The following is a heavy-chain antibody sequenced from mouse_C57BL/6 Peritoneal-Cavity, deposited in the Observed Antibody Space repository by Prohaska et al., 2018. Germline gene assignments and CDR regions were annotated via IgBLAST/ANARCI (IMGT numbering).Heavy chain of an antibody. CDR3: ASLTGSFDY. CDR2: IDPSDSET. V-gene: IGHV1-52*01. CDR1: FTSYW. D-gene: IGHD4-1*01. J-gene: IGHJ2*01. Sequence: FTSYWMHWVKQRPIQGLEWIGNIDPSDSETHYNQKFKDKATLTVDKSSSTAYMQLSSLTSEDSAVYYCASLTGSFDYWGQGTTLTVSA.